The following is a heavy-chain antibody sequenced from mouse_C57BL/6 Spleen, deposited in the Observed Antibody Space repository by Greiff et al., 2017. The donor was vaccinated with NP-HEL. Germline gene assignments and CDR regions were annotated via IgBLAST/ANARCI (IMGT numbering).Heavy chain of an antibody. J-gene: IGHJ1*03. Sequence: EVQRVESGPGMVKPSQSLSLTCTVTGYSITSGYDWHWIRHFPGNKLEWMGYISYSGSTNYNPSLKSRISITHDTSKNHFFLKLNSVTTEDTATYYGAREGYGNSYWYFDVWGTGTTVTVSS. D-gene: IGHD2-1*01. CDR3: AREGYGNSYWYFDV. CDR2: ISYSGST. CDR1: GYSITSGYD. V-gene: IGHV3-1*01.